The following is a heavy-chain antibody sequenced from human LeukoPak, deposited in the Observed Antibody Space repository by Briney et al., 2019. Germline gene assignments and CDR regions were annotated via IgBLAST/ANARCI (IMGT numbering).Heavy chain of an antibody. CDR2: ISGSGGST. D-gene: IGHD2-2*01. Sequence: PGGSLRLSCAASGFTFSSYAMSWVRQAPGKGLEWVSAISGSGGSTYYADSVKGRFAISRDNSKNTLYLQMYSLRAEDTAVYYCARESPIVPASDFDYWGQGTLVTVSS. J-gene: IGHJ4*02. V-gene: IGHV3-23*01. CDR3: ARESPIVPASDFDY. CDR1: GFTFSSYA.